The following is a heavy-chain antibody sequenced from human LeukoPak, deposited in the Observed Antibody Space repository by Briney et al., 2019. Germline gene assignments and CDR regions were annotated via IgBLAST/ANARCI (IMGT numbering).Heavy chain of an antibody. CDR2: ISYTGST. CDR1: GGSVSGTSYY. D-gene: IGHD3-10*01. J-gene: IGHJ4*02. CDR3: ARHRDHYGSGYHFDS. Sequence: SETLSLTCTVSGGSVSGTSYYWAWIRQPPGKGLEWIGTISYTGSTSYNPSLKSRVTISADTSRNRFSLKLTPVTAADTAIFYCARHRDHYGSGYHFDSWGQGTLVTVSS. V-gene: IGHV4-39*01.